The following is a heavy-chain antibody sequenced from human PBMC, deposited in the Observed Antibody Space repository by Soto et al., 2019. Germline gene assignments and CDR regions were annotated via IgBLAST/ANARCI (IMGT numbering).Heavy chain of an antibody. V-gene: IGHV2-5*02. Sequence: QITLKESGPTLVKPTQTLTLTCTFSGVSLSTSGVGVGWLRQPPGKALELLALIYWDNYKRYSPSLKSSITSTKDTYKNQVVLTMTNMDPVYTSTYYCAQATSGEYRNEDAFDIWGQGTMVTVSS. D-gene: IGHD4-17*01. CDR3: AQATSGEYRNEDAFDI. CDR2: IYWDNYK. J-gene: IGHJ3*02. CDR1: GVSLSTSGVG.